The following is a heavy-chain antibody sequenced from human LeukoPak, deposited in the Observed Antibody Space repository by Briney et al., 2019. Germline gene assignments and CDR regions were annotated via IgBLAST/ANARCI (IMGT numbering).Heavy chain of an antibody. CDR3: ARAGLLAQNCSGGSCYGDYYYYYYMDV. J-gene: IGHJ6*03. CDR2: INTNTGNP. CDR1: GYTFTSYA. V-gene: IGHV7-4-1*02. Sequence: GASVKVSCKASGYTFTSYAMNWVRQAPGQGLEWMGWINTNTGNPTYAQGFTGRFVFSLDTSVSTAYLQISSLKAEDTAVYYCARAGLLAQNCSGGSCYGDYYYYYYMDVWGKGTTVTVSS. D-gene: IGHD2-15*01.